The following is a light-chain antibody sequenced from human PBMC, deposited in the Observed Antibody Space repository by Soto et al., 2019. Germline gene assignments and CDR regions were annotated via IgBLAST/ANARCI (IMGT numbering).Light chain of an antibody. CDR2: VAS. J-gene: IGKJ5*01. V-gene: IGKV1-9*01. CDR3: QQHFSFPPT. Sequence: DIPLTQSPSFLSASVGDRATITCRASQDISNYLAWYQQKPGKAPNLLIFVASSLPSGVPSRFSGSGSGTEFTLTSSRLQPEDLATYCCQQHFSFPPTFGQGTRLEIK. CDR1: QDISNY.